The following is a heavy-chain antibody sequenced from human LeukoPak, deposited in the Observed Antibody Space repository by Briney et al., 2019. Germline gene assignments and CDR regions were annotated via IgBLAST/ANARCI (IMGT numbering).Heavy chain of an antibody. CDR2: IIPIFGTA. V-gene: IGHV1-69*01. Sequence: SVKVSCKDSGGTFSSYAISWVRQAPGQGLEWMGGIIPIFGTANYAQKFQGRVTITADESTSTAYMELSSLRSEDTAVYYCAREGCSGGSCSYYFDYWGQGTLVTVSS. D-gene: IGHD2-15*01. CDR3: AREGCSGGSCSYYFDY. CDR1: GGTFSSYA. J-gene: IGHJ4*02.